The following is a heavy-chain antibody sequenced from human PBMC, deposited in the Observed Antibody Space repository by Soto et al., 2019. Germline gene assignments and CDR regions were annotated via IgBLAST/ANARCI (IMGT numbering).Heavy chain of an antibody. CDR2: IYYSGST. D-gene: IGHD3-10*01. Sequence: QVQLQESGPGLVKPSETLSLTCTVSGGSISSYYWSWIRQPPGKGLEWIGYIYYSGSTNYNPSLKSRVTISVDTSKNQFSRKLSSVTAADTAVYYCARVIGSTYYYYGMDVWGQGTTVTVSS. V-gene: IGHV4-59*01. CDR1: GGSISSYY. J-gene: IGHJ6*02. CDR3: ARVIGSTYYYYGMDV.